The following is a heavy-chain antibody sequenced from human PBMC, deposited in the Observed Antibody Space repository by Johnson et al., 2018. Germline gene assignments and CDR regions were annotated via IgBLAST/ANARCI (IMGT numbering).Heavy chain of an antibody. CDR1: GFTFSSYA. Sequence: VQLVQSGGGLVQPGGSLRLSCAASGFTFSSYAMSWVRQAPGKGLDWVLGISGSGGTTYNADSVKGRFTISRENSKNTLYLQIDHLRAEGTALYYCAKDLPITGGVDWYFDLWGRGTLVTVSS. CDR2: ISGSGGTT. D-gene: IGHD1-20*01. V-gene: IGHV3-23*04. J-gene: IGHJ2*01. CDR3: AKDLPITGGVDWYFDL.